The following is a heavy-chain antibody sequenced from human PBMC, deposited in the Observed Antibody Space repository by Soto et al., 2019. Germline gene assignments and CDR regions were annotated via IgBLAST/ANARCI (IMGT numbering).Heavy chain of an antibody. V-gene: IGHV3-23*01. CDR1: GFTVSSHA. D-gene: IGHD6-13*01. J-gene: IGHJ4*02. CDR3: AKDQGSSWYEIDY. Sequence: SLRLSCEGSGFTVSSHAMTWIRQAPGKGPEWVSTITADGGTYYADSVKGRFAMSRDTSESTLYLQMNSLGAEDTAAYYCAKDQGSSWYEIDYWGQGTLVTVSS. CDR2: ITADGGT.